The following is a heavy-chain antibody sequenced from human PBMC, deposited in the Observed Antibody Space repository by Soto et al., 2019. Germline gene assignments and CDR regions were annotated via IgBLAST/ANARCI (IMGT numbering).Heavy chain of an antibody. CDR1: GFTFSSYA. CDR2: ISYDGSNK. D-gene: IGHD1-26*01. V-gene: IGHV3-30*18. CDR3: AKTARYSGSYLDY. Sequence: QVQAVESGGGVVQPGRSLRLSCVVSGFTFSSYAMHWVRQAPGKGLEWVAVISYDGSNKYYADSVKGRFTISRDNSKNTLYLQMNSLRSEDTAVYYCAKTARYSGSYLDYWGQVTLVTVSS. J-gene: IGHJ4*02.